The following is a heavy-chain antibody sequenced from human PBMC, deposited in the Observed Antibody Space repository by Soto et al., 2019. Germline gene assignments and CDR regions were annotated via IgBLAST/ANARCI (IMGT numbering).Heavy chain of an antibody. D-gene: IGHD4-4*01. CDR3: ARSSVYSNYVVFYYHYGMDV. CDR1: GDGFTSYY. Sequence: SCKAYGDGFTSYYMHWVRHAHEQGLEWMGIINPSGGSTSYAQKFQGRVTMTRDTSTSTVYMELSSLSSEDTAVYYCARSSVYSNYVVFYYHYGMDVWGQGTTVTVSS. V-gene: IGHV1-46*01. J-gene: IGHJ6*02. CDR2: INPSGGST.